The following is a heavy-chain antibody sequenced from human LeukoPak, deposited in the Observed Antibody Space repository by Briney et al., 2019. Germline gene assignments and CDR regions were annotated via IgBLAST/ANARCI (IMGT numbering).Heavy chain of an antibody. V-gene: IGHV3-33*06. CDR1: GFTFSSYA. J-gene: IGHJ4*02. CDR2: IWHDGSNK. CDR3: AKNSGGQWLVHHYFDY. Sequence: PGGSLRLSCTASGFTFSSYAMHWVRQAPGKGLEWVAVIWHDGSNKYYADSVKGRFTLSRDNSKNTLYLQMNSLRAEDTAVYYCAKNSGGQWLVHHYFDYWGQGTLVTVSS. D-gene: IGHD6-19*01.